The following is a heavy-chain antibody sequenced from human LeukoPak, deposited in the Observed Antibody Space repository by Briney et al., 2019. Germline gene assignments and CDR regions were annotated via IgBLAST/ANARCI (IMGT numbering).Heavy chain of an antibody. CDR2: INPNSGGT. J-gene: IGHJ5*02. CDR3: ARDNRRGYTMDNWFDP. D-gene: IGHD5-12*01. CDR1: GYTFTGYY. Sequence: ASVKVSCKASGYTFTGYYMHWVRQAPGQGLEWMGWINPNSGGTNYAQKFQGRVTMTRDTSISTAYMELSRLRSDDTAVYYCARDNRRGYTMDNWFDPWGQGTLVTVSS. V-gene: IGHV1-2*02.